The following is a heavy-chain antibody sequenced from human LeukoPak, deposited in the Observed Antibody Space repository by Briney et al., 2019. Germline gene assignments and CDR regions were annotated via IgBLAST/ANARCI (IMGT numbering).Heavy chain of an antibody. CDR2: INPNSGGT. Sequence: ASVKVSCKASGYTFIYYYIYWGRQAPGQGLEWMGWINPNSGGTNYAQKFQGRVTMTRDTSITTAYMELSRLRPDDTAVYYCAREGYCSGGNCPVEHWGQGTLVTVSS. CDR1: GYTFIYYY. J-gene: IGHJ4*02. V-gene: IGHV1-2*02. CDR3: AREGYCSGGNCPVEH. D-gene: IGHD2-15*01.